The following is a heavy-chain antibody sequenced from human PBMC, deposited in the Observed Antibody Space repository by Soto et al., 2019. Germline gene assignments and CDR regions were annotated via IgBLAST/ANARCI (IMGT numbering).Heavy chain of an antibody. CDR2: IKQPGSEK. Sequence: DVQLVESGGGLVQPGGSLRLSCSASGFTFSNYVMSWVRQAPGKGLEWVANIKQPGSEKYYVDSVKGRFIISRDNAKNSLYLQMNSLRADDTAVYFCARGAGGVSGYLGQGTLVTVS. CDR3: ARGAGGVSGY. J-gene: IGHJ4*02. V-gene: IGHV3-7*05. CDR1: GFTFSNYV. D-gene: IGHD2-8*02.